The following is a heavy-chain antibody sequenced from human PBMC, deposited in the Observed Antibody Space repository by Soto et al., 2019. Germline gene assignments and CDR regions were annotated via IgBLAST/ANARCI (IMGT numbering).Heavy chain of an antibody. CDR2: INAGRGGT. CDR1: GYTFTHYA. CDR3: ARETGSTPNFDY. Sequence: ASVKVSCKASGYTFTHYAIHWVRQAPGQRLEWMGWINAGRGGTKYSEKFQGRVTITRDTSASIVYMELSSLRSEDTAVYYCARETGSTPNFDYWGQGTLVTVSS. D-gene: IGHD4-17*01. J-gene: IGHJ4*02. V-gene: IGHV1-3*01.